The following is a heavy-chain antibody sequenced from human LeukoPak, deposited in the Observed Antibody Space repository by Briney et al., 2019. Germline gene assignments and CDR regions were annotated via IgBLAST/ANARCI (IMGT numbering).Heavy chain of an antibody. CDR1: GDFSTSYY. CDR3: ARPGQSSWWIYFNF. J-gene: IGHJ4*02. CDR2: VHTSGST. D-gene: IGHD5-12*01. V-gene: IGHV4-4*09. Sequence: PSETLSLTCTVSGDFSTSYYWTWIRQPPGKGLEWIGNVHTSGSTDYNPSLKSRVTMSIDTSKNQFSLRLSSVTAADTAVYYCARPGQSSWWIYFNFWGQGTLVTVSS.